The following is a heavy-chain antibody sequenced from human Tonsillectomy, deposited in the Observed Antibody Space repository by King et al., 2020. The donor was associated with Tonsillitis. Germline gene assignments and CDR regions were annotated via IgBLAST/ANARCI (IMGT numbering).Heavy chain of an antibody. CDR1: GFTFSGSA. Sequence: VQLVESGGGLVQPGGSLKLSCAASGFTFSGSAMHWVRQAPGKGLEWVGRIRSKANSYATAYAASEKGRFTIPRDDSKNTAYLQMNSLKTEDTALYYCAGITAPGTPDDLRYFDLWGRGTLVTVAS. CDR3: AGITAPGTPDDLRYFDL. CDR2: IRSKANSYAT. D-gene: IGHD6-13*01. V-gene: IGHV3-73*02. J-gene: IGHJ2*01.